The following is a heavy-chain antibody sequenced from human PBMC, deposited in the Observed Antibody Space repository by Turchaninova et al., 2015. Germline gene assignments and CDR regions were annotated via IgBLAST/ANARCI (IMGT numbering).Heavy chain of an antibody. CDR3: ARGNSWPLNH. D-gene: IGHD4-11*01. V-gene: IGHV6-1*01. CDR1: GDSVSSNSAA. CDR2: TYYRSKWSN. J-gene: IGHJ5*02. Sequence: QVQLQQSGPGLVKPSQTLSVTCDISGDSVSSNSAAWNWLRQSPSRGLEWLGRTYYRSKWSNDYAASVKSQIIINSDTSKNQFSLQLNSVTPEDTAVYYCARGNSWPLNHWGQGTLVTVSS.